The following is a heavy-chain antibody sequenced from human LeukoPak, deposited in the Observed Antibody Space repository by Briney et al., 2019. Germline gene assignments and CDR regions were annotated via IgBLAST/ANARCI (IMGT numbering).Heavy chain of an antibody. V-gene: IGHV1-24*01. J-gene: IGHJ4*02. CDR2: FDPEDGET. Sequence: ASVKVSCKVSGYTLTELSMYWVRQAPGKGLEWMGGFDPEDGETMYAQKLQGRVTMTEDTSTDTAYMELSSLRSEDTAVYYCATVSVRLTAILRYFDYWGQGTLVTVSS. D-gene: IGHD2-21*02. CDR1: GYTLTELS. CDR3: ATVSVRLTAILRYFDY.